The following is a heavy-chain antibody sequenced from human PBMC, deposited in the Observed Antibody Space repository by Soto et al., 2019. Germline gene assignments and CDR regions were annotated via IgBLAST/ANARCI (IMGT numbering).Heavy chain of an antibody. CDR2: IYYSGST. CDR1: GGSISSGGYY. CDR3: ARGGYGGNPRHAFAI. V-gene: IGHV4-31*03. D-gene: IGHD4-17*01. J-gene: IGHJ3*02. Sequence: TLSLTCTVSGGSISSGGYYWSWIRQHPGQGLEWIGYIYYSGSTYYNPSLKSRVTISVDTSKNQFSLKLSSVTAADTAVYYGARGGYGGNPRHAFAIPGQGSMVTVSS.